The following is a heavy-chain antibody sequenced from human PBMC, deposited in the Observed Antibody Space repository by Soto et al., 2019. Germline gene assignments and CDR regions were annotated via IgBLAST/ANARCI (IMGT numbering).Heavy chain of an antibody. Sequence: TGGSLRLSCTASGFTFSGATIYWVRQASGKGLEWVGHIRSKTFNYATTYSPSVKGRVTISRDDSKNTAYLQMDSLKTEDRAVYYCARHQELWFGEISSHFYHYAMDVWGQGTTVTVSS. V-gene: IGHV3-73*01. D-gene: IGHD3-10*01. CDR1: GFTFSGAT. CDR2: IRSKTFNYAT. CDR3: ARHQELWFGEISSHFYHYAMDV. J-gene: IGHJ6*02.